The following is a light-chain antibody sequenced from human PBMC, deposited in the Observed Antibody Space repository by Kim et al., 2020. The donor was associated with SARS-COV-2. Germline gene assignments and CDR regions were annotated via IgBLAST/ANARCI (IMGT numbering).Light chain of an antibody. Sequence: DIQMTQSHSTLSASVGDGVTITCRASRNVRDWLAWYQQKPGKAPKLLIYKASYLESGVSSRFSGSGSGTEFTLTISSLQPDDSATYHCHQYMNYPYAFGQGTKVDIK. J-gene: IGKJ2*01. CDR2: KAS. CDR1: RNVRDW. V-gene: IGKV1-5*03. CDR3: HQYMNYPYA.